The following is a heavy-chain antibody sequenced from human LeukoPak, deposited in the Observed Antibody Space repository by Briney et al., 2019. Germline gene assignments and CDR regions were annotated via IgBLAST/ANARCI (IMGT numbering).Heavy chain of an antibody. V-gene: IGHV3-30-3*01. J-gene: IGHJ4*02. Sequence: QSGGSLRLSCAASAFTFSTYAMNWVRQAPGKGLEWVAVISYDGSNKYYADSVKGRFTISRDNSKNTLYLQMNSLRAEDTAVYYCARDCYYGDYTFDYWGQGTLVTVSS. CDR1: AFTFSTYA. D-gene: IGHD4-17*01. CDR2: ISYDGSNK. CDR3: ARDCYYGDYTFDY.